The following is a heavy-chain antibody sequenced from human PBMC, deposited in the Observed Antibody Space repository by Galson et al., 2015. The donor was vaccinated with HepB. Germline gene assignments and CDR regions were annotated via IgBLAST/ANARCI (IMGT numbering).Heavy chain of an antibody. Sequence: SVKVSCKASGYTFTSYGISWVRQAPGQGLEWMGWISAYNGNTNYAQKLQGRVTMTTDTSTSTAYMELSSLRSEDTAVYYCATYYGDYVGAEYFQHWGQGTLVTVSS. CDR2: ISAYNGNT. CDR1: GYTFTSYG. V-gene: IGHV1-18*04. D-gene: IGHD4-17*01. CDR3: ATYYGDYVGAEYFQH. J-gene: IGHJ1*01.